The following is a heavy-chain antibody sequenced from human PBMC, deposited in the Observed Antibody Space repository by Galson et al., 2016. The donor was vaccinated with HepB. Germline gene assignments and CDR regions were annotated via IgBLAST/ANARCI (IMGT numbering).Heavy chain of an antibody. CDR3: AKNSPDNWNYFDH. V-gene: IGHV3-23*01. J-gene: IGHJ4*02. D-gene: IGHD1-20*01. CDR1: GFTFTDYA. Sequence: SLRLSCAASGFTFTDYALSWVRQAPGGGLERVQVVNGGGNNTYYADTVRGRFTVSRDISKNTVFLDMNSLRGDDTSIYYCAKNSPDNWNYFDHWGQGTLVTVSS. CDR2: VNGGGNNT.